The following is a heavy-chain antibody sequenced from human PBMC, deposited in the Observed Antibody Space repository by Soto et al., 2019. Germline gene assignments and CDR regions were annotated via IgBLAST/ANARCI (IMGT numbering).Heavy chain of an antibody. J-gene: IGHJ6*02. Sequence: VRMEESGGGVVQPGRSLRLTCAVSGFTFSDYGMHWVRQAPRKGLEWVAVVSYDGSSEFYADSVKGRFTISRDNSKNTLHLQMNSLRPEDTAVYYCAKAGYCTRGNCYDYYRYGMDVWGQGTAVTVSS. CDR2: VSYDGSSE. CDR1: GFTFSDYG. CDR3: AKAGYCTRGNCYDYYRYGMDV. D-gene: IGHD3-10*01. V-gene: IGHV3-30*18.